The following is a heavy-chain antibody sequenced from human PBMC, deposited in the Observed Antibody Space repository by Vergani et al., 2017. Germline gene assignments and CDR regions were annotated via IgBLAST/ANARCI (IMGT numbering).Heavy chain of an antibody. Sequence: QVKLQESGPGLLKPSQTLSLTCTVSGESIRSGSHYWSWLRQPAGKGPEWIGHIHTGGSTDCNPSFKSRVSVSVDTSKSQFSLKLKSVTVADTAVYYCARSRPDCTSGSGPAIWGQGTLVTVSS. CDR1: GESIRSGSHY. CDR2: IHTGGST. J-gene: IGHJ4*02. CDR3: ARSRPDCTSGSGPAI. D-gene: IGHD2-8*01. V-gene: IGHV4-61*02.